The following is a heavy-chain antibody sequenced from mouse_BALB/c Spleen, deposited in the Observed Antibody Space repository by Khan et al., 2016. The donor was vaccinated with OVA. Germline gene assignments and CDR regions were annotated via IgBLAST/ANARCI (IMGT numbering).Heavy chain of an antibody. CDR1: GFNIKDTY. J-gene: IGHJ3*01. CDR2: IDPASGNI. CDR3: VSPNWFAY. V-gene: IGHV14-3*02. Sequence: IQLVQSGAELVKPGAPVKLSCTASGFNIKDTYMHWVKQRPEQGLEWIGRIDPASGNIKYDPKFQGKATITADTSSNTAYLQLSSLTSEDTAVYYCVSPNWFAYWGQGTLVTVSA.